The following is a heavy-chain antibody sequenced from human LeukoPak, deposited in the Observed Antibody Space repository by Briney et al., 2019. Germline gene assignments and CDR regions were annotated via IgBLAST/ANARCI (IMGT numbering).Heavy chain of an antibody. CDR2: IHSSGGT. Sequence: PSETLSLTCTVSGGSISYFWTWIRQPAGKGLEWIGRIHSSGGTNYNPSLRSRVTMSVDTSKNQFSLKLSSVTAADTAVYYCASRGSWYDGDAIDYWGQGTLVTVSS. CDR1: GGSISYF. V-gene: IGHV4-4*07. D-gene: IGHD6-13*01. J-gene: IGHJ4*02. CDR3: ASRGSWYDGDAIDY.